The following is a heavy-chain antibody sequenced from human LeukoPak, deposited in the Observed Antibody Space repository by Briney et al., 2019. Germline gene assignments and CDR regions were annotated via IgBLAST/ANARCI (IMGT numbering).Heavy chain of an antibody. CDR3: ARRAAGYYDSSAYYNY. CDR2: ISGSGGST. D-gene: IGHD3-22*01. J-gene: IGHJ4*02. Sequence: GGSLRLSCAASGFTFSSYAMSWVRQAPGKGLEWVSAISGSGGSTYYADSVKGRFTISRDNSKNTLYLQMSSLRAEDTAVYYCARRAAGYYDSSAYYNYWGQGTLVTVSS. V-gene: IGHV3-23*01. CDR1: GFTFSSYA.